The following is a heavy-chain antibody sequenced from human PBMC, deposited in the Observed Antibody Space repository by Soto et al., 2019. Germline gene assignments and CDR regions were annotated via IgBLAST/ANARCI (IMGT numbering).Heavy chain of an antibody. J-gene: IGHJ3*02. D-gene: IGHD4-4*01. CDR1: GFTLSSNG. V-gene: IGHV3-33*01. CDR2: IWYDGSDK. Sequence: GGSLRLSCAASGFTLSSNGMHWVRQAPGKGLEWVAFIWYDGSDKYYADSVEGRFTISRDNSKNTLYLQMNSLRAEDTAVYYCARDRYPNYPPDAFDIWGQGTLVTVSS. CDR3: ARDRYPNYPPDAFDI.